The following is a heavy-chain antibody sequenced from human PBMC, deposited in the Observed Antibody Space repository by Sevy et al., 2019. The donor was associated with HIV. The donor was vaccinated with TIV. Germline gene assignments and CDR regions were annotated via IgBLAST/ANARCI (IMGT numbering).Heavy chain of an antibody. J-gene: IGHJ2*01. Sequence: SETLSLTCTVSGGSISSYYWSWIRQPPGKGLEWIGYIYYSGSTNYNPSLKSRVTISVDTSKNQFSLKLSSATAADTAVYYCARGTGITIFGGVNPYWYFDLWGRGTLVTVSS. CDR2: IYYSGST. V-gene: IGHV4-59*01. CDR3: ARGTGITIFGGVNPYWYFDL. D-gene: IGHD3-3*01. CDR1: GGSISSYY.